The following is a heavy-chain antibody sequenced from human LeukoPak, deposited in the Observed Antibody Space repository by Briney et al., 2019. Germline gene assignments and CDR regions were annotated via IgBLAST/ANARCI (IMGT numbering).Heavy chain of an antibody. Sequence: GGSLRLSCAASGFTFSNYWMNWVRQPPGKGLVWVSRINSDGSITSYADSVKGRFTISRDNAKNSLYLQINSLRVEDTAVYYCARGVRIAVADYWGQGTLVTVSS. V-gene: IGHV3-74*01. CDR2: INSDGSIT. J-gene: IGHJ4*02. CDR3: ARGVRIAVADY. D-gene: IGHD6-13*01. CDR1: GFTFSNYW.